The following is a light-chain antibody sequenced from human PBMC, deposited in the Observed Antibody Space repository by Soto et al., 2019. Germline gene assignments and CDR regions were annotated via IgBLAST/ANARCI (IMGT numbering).Light chain of an antibody. Sequence: QSVLTQPASVSGSPGQSITLSCTGTSSDVGGYKYVSWYQHHPGKAPKVLIYDVSSRSLGVSNRFSGSKSGNTASLTISGLQAEDEADYYCISYTSSGTYVFGPGTKLTVL. V-gene: IGLV2-14*03. J-gene: IGLJ1*01. CDR3: ISYTSSGTYV. CDR2: DVS. CDR1: SSDVGGYKY.